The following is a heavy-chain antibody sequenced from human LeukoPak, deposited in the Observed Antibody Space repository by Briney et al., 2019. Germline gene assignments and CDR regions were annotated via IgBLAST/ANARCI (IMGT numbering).Heavy chain of an antibody. CDR3: ARRDARTNYYFDY. J-gene: IGHJ4*02. V-gene: IGHV4-61*05. CDR1: GGSISTNDYF. Sequence: SETLSLTCTVSGGSISTNDYFWSCIRQSPEKGLEWIGYIYYSGSTNYNPSLKSRVTISVDTSKNQFSLKLSSVTAADTAVYYCARRDARTNYYFDYWGQGTLVTVSS. D-gene: IGHD1-14*01. CDR2: IYYSGST.